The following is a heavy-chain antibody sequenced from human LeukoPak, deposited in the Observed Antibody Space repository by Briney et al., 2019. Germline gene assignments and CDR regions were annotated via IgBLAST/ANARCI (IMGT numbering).Heavy chain of an antibody. CDR3: ARDKQLDWAHYYYYMDV. Sequence: ASVKVSCKASGGTFSSYAISWVRQAPGQGLEWMGGIIPIFGSANYAQKFQGRVTITADESTSTAYMELRSLRSDDTAVYYCARDKQLDWAHYYYYMDVWGKGTTVTVSS. D-gene: IGHD1-1*01. J-gene: IGHJ6*03. V-gene: IGHV1-69*01. CDR1: GGTFSSYA. CDR2: IIPIFGSA.